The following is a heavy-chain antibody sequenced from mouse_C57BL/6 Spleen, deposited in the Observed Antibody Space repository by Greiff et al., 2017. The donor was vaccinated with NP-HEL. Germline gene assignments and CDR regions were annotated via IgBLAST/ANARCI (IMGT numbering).Heavy chain of an antibody. CDR3: ARDAGDGYFDV. D-gene: IGHD3-3*01. J-gene: IGHJ1*03. Sequence: EVKVVESEGGLVQPGSSMKLSCTASGFTFSDYYMAWVRQVPEKGLEWVANINYDGSSTYYLDSLKSRFIISRDNAKNILYLQMSSLKSEDTATYYCARDAGDGYFDVWGTGTTVTVSS. CDR1: GFTFSDYY. V-gene: IGHV5-16*01. CDR2: INYDGSST.